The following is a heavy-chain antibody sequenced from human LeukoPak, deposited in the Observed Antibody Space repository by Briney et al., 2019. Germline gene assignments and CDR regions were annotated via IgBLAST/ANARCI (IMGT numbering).Heavy chain of an antibody. CDR2: IYYSGST. D-gene: IGHD1-26*01. Sequence: TSETLSLTCTVSGGSISSYYWSWIRQPPGKGLEWIGYIYYSGSTNYNPSLKSRVTISADTSKNQFSLKLSSVTAADTAVYYCARDGAGDAFDIWGQGTMVTVSS. V-gene: IGHV4-59*01. J-gene: IGHJ3*02. CDR1: GGSISSYY. CDR3: ARDGAGDAFDI.